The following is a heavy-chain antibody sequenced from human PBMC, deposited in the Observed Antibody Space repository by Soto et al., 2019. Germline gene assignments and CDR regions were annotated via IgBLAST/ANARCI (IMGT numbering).Heavy chain of an antibody. CDR1: GFTFSSYA. Sequence: EVQLLESGGGLVQPGGSLRLSCAASGFTFSSYAMSWVRQAPGKGLEWVSAISGSGGSTYYADSVKGRFTISRDNSKNTLYLQMNSLRAEDTAVYYCAKDPYYYDSRGLLGWAYFQHWGQGTLVTVSS. CDR2: ISGSGGST. CDR3: AKDPYYYDSRGLLGWAYFQH. J-gene: IGHJ1*01. D-gene: IGHD3-22*01. V-gene: IGHV3-23*01.